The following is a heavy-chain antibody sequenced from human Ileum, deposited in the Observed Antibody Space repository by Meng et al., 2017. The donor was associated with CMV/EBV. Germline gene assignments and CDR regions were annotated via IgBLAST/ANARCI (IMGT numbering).Heavy chain of an antibody. V-gene: IGHV3-9*01. CDR2: IGWNSDGI. D-gene: IGHD1-7*01. Sequence: GGSLRLSCAASGFTIKEYAMHWVRQAPGKGLEWVSGIGWNSDGIDYADSVKGRFTISRDNSKNTLYLQMNSLRAEDTAVYYCAKDGNSWNYYYFDYWGQGTLVTAPQ. CDR1: GFTIKEYA. CDR3: AKDGNSWNYYYFDY. J-gene: IGHJ4*02.